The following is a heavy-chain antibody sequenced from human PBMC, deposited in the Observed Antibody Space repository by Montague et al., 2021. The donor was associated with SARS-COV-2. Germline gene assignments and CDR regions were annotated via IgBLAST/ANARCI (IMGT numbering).Heavy chain of an antibody. Sequence: SLRLSCAASGFTFSTYYMQLVRQAPGKALEWVAIMSYDVSSRYHXDSVKGRFTISRDNSRNTLYLQMDSLRSEDTAVYYCARDNMGSIDYWGQGTLVTVSS. J-gene: IGHJ4*02. CDR1: GFTFSTYY. V-gene: IGHV3-30*04. D-gene: IGHD1-26*01. CDR2: MSYDVSSR. CDR3: ARDNMGSIDY.